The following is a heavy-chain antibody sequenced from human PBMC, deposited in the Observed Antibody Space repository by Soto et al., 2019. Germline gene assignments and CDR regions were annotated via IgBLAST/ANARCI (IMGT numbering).Heavy chain of an antibody. CDR1: GGSVNSGNYY. D-gene: IGHD1-1*01. J-gene: IGHJ3*02. CDR3: ARVERGTATTVVDAFDI. Sequence: SETLSLTSAVFGGSVNSGNYYWSWIRQPPGKGLEWIGEMSHSGGTHFNQSLKSRVTISVDTSKNQFSLKMSSVTAADTALYYCARVERGTATTVVDAFDIWGPGTMVTVSS. V-gene: IGHV4-61*01. CDR2: MSHSGGT.